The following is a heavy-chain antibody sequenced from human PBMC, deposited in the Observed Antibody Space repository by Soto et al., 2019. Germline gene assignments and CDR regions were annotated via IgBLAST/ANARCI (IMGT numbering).Heavy chain of an antibody. Sequence: SETLSLTCTVSGGSISSYYLSWIRQPPGKGLEWIGYIYYSGSTNYNPSLKSRVTISVDTSKNQFSLKLSSVTAADTAVYYCARVPMSGPYYYYYMDVWGKGTTVTVSS. J-gene: IGHJ6*03. V-gene: IGHV4-59*01. CDR2: IYYSGST. D-gene: IGHD3-3*01. CDR1: GGSISSYY. CDR3: ARVPMSGPYYYYYMDV.